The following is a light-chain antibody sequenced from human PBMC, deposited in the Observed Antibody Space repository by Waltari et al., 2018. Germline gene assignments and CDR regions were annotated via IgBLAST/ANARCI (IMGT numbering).Light chain of an antibody. CDR1: QSVLYSSNNNNY. J-gene: IGKJ1*01. CDR2: WAS. Sequence: DIVMTQSPDSLAVSLGERAIINCKSSQSVLYSSNNNNYLAWYQQKPGQPPKLLIYWASIRESGVPDRFSGSGSGTDFTLTISSLQAEDVAVYYCQQYYSTSWTFGQGTKVEIK. V-gene: IGKV4-1*01. CDR3: QQYYSTSWT.